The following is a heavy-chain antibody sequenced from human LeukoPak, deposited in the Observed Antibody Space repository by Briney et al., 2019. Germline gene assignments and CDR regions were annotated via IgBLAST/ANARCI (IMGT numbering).Heavy chain of an antibody. J-gene: IGHJ4*02. CDR1: GGSVSSGSYY. V-gene: IGHV4-61*01. Sequence: SETLSLTCTVSGGSVSSGSYYWSWIRQPPGKGLEWIGYIYYSGSTNYNPSLKSRVTISVDTSKNQFSLKLSSVTAADTAVYYCARARVRVFDYWGQGTLVTVSS. CDR2: IYYSGST. CDR3: ARARVRVFDY. D-gene: IGHD1-1*01.